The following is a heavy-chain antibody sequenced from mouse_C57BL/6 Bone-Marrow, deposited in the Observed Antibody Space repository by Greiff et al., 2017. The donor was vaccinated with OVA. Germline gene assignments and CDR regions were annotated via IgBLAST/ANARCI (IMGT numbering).Heavy chain of an antibody. CDR1: GFSLSTFGMG. D-gene: IGHD2-4*01. J-gene: IGHJ2*01. CDR3: AGIAGIDYDYDTSDFDY. V-gene: IGHV8-8*01. CDR2: IWWDDDK. Sequence: QVTLKESGPGILQPSQTLSLTCSFSGFSLSTFGMGVGWLRPPSGKGLEWLAHIWWDDDKYSNPVLKRRLTISKDTAKSQVFHKIANVVTADTATYYCAGIAGIDYDYDTSDFDYWGQGTTLTVSS.